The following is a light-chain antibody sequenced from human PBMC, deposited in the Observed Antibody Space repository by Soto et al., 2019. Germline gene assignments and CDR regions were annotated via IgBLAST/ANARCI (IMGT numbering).Light chain of an antibody. CDR3: QQRKNWPPFT. J-gene: IGKJ5*01. CDR1: QSVSDN. V-gene: IGKV3-11*01. CDR2: DAS. Sequence: ETVLTQSPATLSLSPGERATLSCRASQSVSDNLGWYQQKPGQAPRLLIYDASSRATGIPARFSGSGSGTDFTLTISSLEPEDFAVYYCQQRKNWPPFTIGQGTRLEIK.